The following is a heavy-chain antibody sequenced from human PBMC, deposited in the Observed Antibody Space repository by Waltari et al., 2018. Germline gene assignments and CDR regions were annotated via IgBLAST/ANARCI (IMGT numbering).Heavy chain of an antibody. V-gene: IGHV4-38-2*01. CDR1: GYSISSGYY. CDR2: IYHSGST. CDR3: ASPSPLGDYDAFDI. J-gene: IGHJ3*02. D-gene: IGHD4-17*01. Sequence: QVQLQESGPGLVKPSETLSLTCAVSGYSISSGYYWGWIRQPPGKGLEWIGSIYHSGSTYSNPSLKSRVTISVDTSKNQFSLKLSSVTAADTAVYYCASPSPLGDYDAFDIWGQGTMVTVSS.